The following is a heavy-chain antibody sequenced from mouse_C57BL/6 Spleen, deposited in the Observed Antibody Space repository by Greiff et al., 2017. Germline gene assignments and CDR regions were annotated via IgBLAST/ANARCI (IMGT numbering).Heavy chain of an antibody. CDR3: ARLEFTTVVATDY. J-gene: IGHJ2*01. D-gene: IGHD1-1*01. CDR1: GYTFTSYG. Sequence: QVQLKESGAELARPGASVKLSCKASGYTFTSYGISWVKQRTGQGLEWIGEIYPRSGNTYYNEKFKGKATLTADKSSSTAYMELRSLTSEDSAVYFCARLEFTTVVATDYWGQGTTLTVSS. V-gene: IGHV1-81*01. CDR2: IYPRSGNT.